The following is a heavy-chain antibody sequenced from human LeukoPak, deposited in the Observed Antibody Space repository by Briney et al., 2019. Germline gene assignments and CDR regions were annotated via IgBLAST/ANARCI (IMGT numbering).Heavy chain of an antibody. V-gene: IGHV3-48*03. Sequence: GGSLRLSCAASGFDFSTYEMNWVRQAPGKGLEWLSYTSSSGNTIYYADSVMGRFTISRDNAKRSLYLQMNSLRADDTAVYYCAKIPHPSYYFDYWGQGALVTVSS. CDR1: GFDFSTYE. J-gene: IGHJ4*02. CDR2: TSSSGNTI. CDR3: AKIPHPSYYFDY.